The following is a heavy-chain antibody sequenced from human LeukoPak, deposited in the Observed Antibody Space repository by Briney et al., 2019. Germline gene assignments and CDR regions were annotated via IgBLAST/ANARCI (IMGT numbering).Heavy chain of an antibody. J-gene: IGHJ4*02. V-gene: IGHV3-48*03. Sequence: PGGSLRLSCAASGFTFGSYEMNWVRQAPGKGLEWVSYISSSGRTMYYADSVKGRFTFSRDNAKNSLYLQMNSLRAEDTAVYYCARESGLTMVRGTFDYWGQGTLVTVSS. CDR2: ISSSGRTM. CDR3: ARESGLTMVRGTFDY. D-gene: IGHD3-10*01. CDR1: GFTFGSYE.